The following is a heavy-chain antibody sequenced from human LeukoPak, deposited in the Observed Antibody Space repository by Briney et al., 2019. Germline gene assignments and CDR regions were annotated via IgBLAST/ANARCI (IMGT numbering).Heavy chain of an antibody. CDR1: GFTFSSYA. Sequence: PGGSLRLSCAASGFTFSSYAMSWVRQAPGKGLEWVSASGSGVNTYYADSVKGRFTISRDNSKNTLYLQMNSLRAEDTAVYYCAKDRLAVGGPNWFDPWGQGTLVTVSS. D-gene: IGHD1-26*01. CDR3: AKDRLAVGGPNWFDP. CDR2: SGSGVNT. V-gene: IGHV3-23*01. J-gene: IGHJ5*02.